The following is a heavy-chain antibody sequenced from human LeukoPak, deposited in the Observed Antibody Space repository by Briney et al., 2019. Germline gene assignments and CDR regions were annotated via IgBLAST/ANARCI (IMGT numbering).Heavy chain of an antibody. D-gene: IGHD3-9*01. J-gene: IGHJ6*03. CDR1: GGTFSSYA. Sequence: SVTVSCKASGGTFSSYAISWVRQAPGQGLEWMGGIIPIFGTANYAQKFRGRVTITTDDSTSTAYMELSRLRSEDTAVYYCARAPLGRDYDILTGDQTYYYYYMDVWGKGTTVTVSS. CDR3: ARAPLGRDYDILTGDQTYYYYYMDV. CDR2: IIPIFGTA. V-gene: IGHV1-69*05.